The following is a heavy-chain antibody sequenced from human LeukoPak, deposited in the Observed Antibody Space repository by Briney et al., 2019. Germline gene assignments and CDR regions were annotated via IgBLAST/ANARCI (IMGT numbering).Heavy chain of an antibody. CDR3: ARRLIIAAAGFDY. CDR1: GGSFSGYY. CDR2: INHSGST. D-gene: IGHD6-13*01. V-gene: IGHV4-34*01. J-gene: IGHJ4*02. Sequence: SETLSLTCAVYGGSFSGYYWSWIRQPPGKGLEWIGEINHSGSTNYNPSLKSRVTISVDTSKNQFSLKLSSVTAADTAVYYCARRLIIAAAGFDYWLQGSLVTVSS.